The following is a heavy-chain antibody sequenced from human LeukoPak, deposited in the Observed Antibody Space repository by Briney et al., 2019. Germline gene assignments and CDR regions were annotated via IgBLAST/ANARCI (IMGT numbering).Heavy chain of an antibody. V-gene: IGHV4-39*07. CDR1: GGPIMTAPYY. D-gene: IGHD3-16*01. Sequence: SETLSLTCAVSGGPIMTAPYYWGWIRQPPGKGLEWLGSVFHDGTTYYSPSLKSRVTVSADTSRNRFSLSLTSSSAADTAVYYCVRSGVVLQTGFDFRGQGALVTVSS. CDR3: VRSGVVLQTGFDF. CDR2: VFHDGTT. J-gene: IGHJ4*02.